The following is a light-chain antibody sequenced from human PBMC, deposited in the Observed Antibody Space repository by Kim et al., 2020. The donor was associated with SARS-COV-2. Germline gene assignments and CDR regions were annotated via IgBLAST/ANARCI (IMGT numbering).Light chain of an antibody. Sequence: VSPGERATLSCRASQSVSSNLAWYQQKPGQATRLRIYGASTRATGIPARFSGSGSGTEFTLTISSLQSEDFAVYYCQQYNNWPPYTFGQGTKLEI. V-gene: IGKV3-15*01. J-gene: IGKJ2*01. CDR1: QSVSSN. CDR2: GAS. CDR3: QQYNNWPPYT.